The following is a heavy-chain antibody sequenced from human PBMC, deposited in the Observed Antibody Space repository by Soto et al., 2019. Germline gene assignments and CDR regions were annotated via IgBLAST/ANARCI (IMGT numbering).Heavy chain of an antibody. CDR1: GGSISSYY. CDR2: IYYSGST. CDR3: ARAWGYFFDY. J-gene: IGHJ4*02. V-gene: IGHV4-59*01. Sequence: SETLSLTCTVSGGSISSYYWSWIRQPPGKGLEWIGYIYYSGSTNYNPSLKSRVTISVDTSKNQFSLKLSSVTAADTAVYYCARAWGYFFDYWGQGTLVTVSS. D-gene: IGHD3-16*01.